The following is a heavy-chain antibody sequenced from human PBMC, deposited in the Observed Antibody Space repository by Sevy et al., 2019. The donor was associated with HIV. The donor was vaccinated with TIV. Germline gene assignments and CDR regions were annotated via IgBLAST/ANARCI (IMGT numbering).Heavy chain of an antibody. Sequence: GGSLRLSCAASGFTFSSYAMHWVRQAPGKGLEWVAVISYDGSNKYYADSVKGRFTISRDNSKNTLNLQMNSLRAEDTAVYYCASLYDFWSGYPTNPPNIDYWGQGTLVTVSS. CDR1: GFTFSSYA. D-gene: IGHD3-3*01. V-gene: IGHV3-30-3*01. J-gene: IGHJ4*02. CDR3: ASLYDFWSGYPTNPPNIDY. CDR2: ISYDGSNK.